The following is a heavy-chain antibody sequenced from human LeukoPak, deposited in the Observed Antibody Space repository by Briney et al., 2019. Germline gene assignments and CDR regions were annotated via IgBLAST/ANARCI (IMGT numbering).Heavy chain of an antibody. CDR1: GFTFSSYS. Sequence: GGSLRLSCAASGFTFSSYSMNWVRQAPGKGLEWVSSISSSSSYIYYADSVKGRFTISRDNAKNSLHLQMNSLRAEDTAVYYCARDPYYYDSSGYFYYWGQGTLVTVSS. D-gene: IGHD3-22*01. V-gene: IGHV3-21*01. CDR3: ARDPYYYDSSGYFYY. CDR2: ISSSSSYI. J-gene: IGHJ4*02.